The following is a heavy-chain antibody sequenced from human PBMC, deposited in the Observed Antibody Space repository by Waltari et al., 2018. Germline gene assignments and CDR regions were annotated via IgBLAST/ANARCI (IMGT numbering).Heavy chain of an antibody. CDR2: IKTSTVNT. J-gene: IGHJ4*02. V-gene: IGHV1-3*04. D-gene: IGHD1-1*01. CDR3: ARGGETWNRLETHFDY. CDR1: GYPFNDYG. Sequence: QVQLVQSGAEVKEPGASVKVSCKTFGYPFNDYGLHWVRQAPGQGLEWMGWIKTSTVNTKYSQKFQGRVTLNRDSSATTAYMDVSSLKSEDTAIYYCARGGETWNRLETHFDYWGQGTLVTVSS.